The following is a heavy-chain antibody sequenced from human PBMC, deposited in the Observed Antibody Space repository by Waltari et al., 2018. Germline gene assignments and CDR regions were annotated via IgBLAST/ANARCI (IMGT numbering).Heavy chain of an antibody. CDR1: GGSISSSRYY. CDR3: ARDGAIIAARFLYAFDI. V-gene: IGHV4-39*07. CDR2: IYYSGST. Sequence: QLQLQESGPGLVKPSETLSLTCTVSGGSISSSRYYWGWIRQPPGKGLEWIGSIYYSGSTYYNPSLKSRVTISVDTSKNQFSLKLSSVTAADTAVYYCARDGAIIAARFLYAFDIWGQGTMVTVSS. D-gene: IGHD6-6*01. J-gene: IGHJ3*02.